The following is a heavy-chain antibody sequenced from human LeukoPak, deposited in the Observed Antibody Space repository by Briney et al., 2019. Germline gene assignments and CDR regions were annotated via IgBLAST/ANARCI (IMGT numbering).Heavy chain of an antibody. V-gene: IGHV4-34*10. CDR3: ARVLRYLYWTVDV. CDR2: VTHSGIT. D-gene: IGHD3-16*02. Sequence: SETLSLTCAVYGGSFSGYYWSWIRQSPGKGLEWIGEVTHSGITNSNASLKSRVTMSVDMSKNQFSLKMTSVTAADTAVYYCARVLRYLYWTVDVWSQGTAITVS. J-gene: IGHJ6*02. CDR1: GGSFSGYY.